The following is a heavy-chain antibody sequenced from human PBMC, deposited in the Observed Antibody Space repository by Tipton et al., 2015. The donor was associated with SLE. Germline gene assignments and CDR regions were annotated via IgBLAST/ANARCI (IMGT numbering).Heavy chain of an antibody. Sequence: SLRLSCAASGFTFSSYAMSWVRQAPGKGLEWVSAISGSGGSTYYADSVKGRFTISRDNSKNTLYLQMNSLRAEDTAVYYCARYYDSSGYPFDYWGQGTLVTVSS. CDR3: ARYYDSSGYPFDY. CDR1: GFTFSSYA. J-gene: IGHJ4*02. V-gene: IGHV3-23*01. D-gene: IGHD3-22*01. CDR2: ISGSGGST.